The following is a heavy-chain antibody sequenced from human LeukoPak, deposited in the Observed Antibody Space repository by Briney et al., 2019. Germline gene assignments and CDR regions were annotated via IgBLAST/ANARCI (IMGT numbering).Heavy chain of an antibody. CDR2: ITASSRTK. Sequence: GGSLRLSCAASGFTFSVYSMNWVRQAPGKGLEWVSYITASSRTKYYADSVKGRFSVSRDNAKNSLFLQMNSLRAEDTAVYYCVRDFYLDLFGDLRTRGDAFDIWGQGTMVTVSS. CDR1: GFTFSVYS. D-gene: IGHD3-10*01. V-gene: IGHV3-48*01. J-gene: IGHJ3*02. CDR3: VRDFYLDLFGDLRTRGDAFDI.